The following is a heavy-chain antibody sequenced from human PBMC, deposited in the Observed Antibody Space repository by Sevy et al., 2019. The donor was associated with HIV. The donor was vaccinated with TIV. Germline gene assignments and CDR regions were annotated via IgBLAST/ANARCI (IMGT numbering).Heavy chain of an antibody. J-gene: IGHJ4*02. CDR3: AKDRRRGYSFGLDY. CDR2: ISYEGDNK. D-gene: IGHD5-18*01. V-gene: IGHV3-30*18. CDR1: GFPFGSHS. Sequence: GGSLRLSCVGSGFPFGSHSMHWVRQAPGKGLEWVAVISYEGDNKYYADSVKGRLTISRDNSKNTLFLQMNSLGGDDTAVYYCAKDRRRGYSFGLDYWGQGTLVTVSS.